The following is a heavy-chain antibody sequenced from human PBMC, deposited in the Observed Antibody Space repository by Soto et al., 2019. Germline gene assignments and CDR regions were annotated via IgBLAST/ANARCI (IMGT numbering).Heavy chain of an antibody. D-gene: IGHD3-22*01. V-gene: IGHV6-1*01. J-gene: IGHJ3*02. CDR1: GDSVSSNSAA. Sequence: PSQTLSLTCAISGDSVSSNSAAWNWIRQSPSRGLEWLGRTYYRSKWYNDYAVSVKSRITINPDTSKNQFSLQLNSVTPEDTAVYYCARASSSGYALWPDDAFDTWGLGTMVTVSS. CDR2: TYYRSKWYN. CDR3: ARASSSGYALWPDDAFDT.